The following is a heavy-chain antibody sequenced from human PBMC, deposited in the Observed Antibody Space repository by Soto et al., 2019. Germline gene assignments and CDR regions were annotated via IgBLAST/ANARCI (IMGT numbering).Heavy chain of an antibody. CDR3: ARRGLGTHLDY. D-gene: IGHD6-13*01. CDR2: ISGSGDST. V-gene: IGHV3-23*01. Sequence: PGGSLRLSCAASGFTFSSYAMNWVRQAPGKGLEWVSVISGSGDSTYYTDSVKGRFTISRDNSKNTLYLQMNSLRAEDTAVYYCARRGLGTHLDYWGQGTLVTVSS. J-gene: IGHJ4*02. CDR1: GFTFSSYA.